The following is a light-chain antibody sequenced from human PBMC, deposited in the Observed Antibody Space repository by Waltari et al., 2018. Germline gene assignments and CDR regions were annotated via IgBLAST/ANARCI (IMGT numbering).Light chain of an antibody. CDR1: ELSNQY. CDR3: QSGDNSGTFVK. CDR2: KDS. V-gene: IGLV3-25*03. J-gene: IGLJ2*01. Sequence: SPELTQPPSVSVSPGQTARITCSGDELSNQYAYWYQQRPGQAPVLVLCKDSERPLGIPERFSGSSSGTTVTLTISGVQAEDEADYHRQSGDNSGTFVKFGGGTKLTVL.